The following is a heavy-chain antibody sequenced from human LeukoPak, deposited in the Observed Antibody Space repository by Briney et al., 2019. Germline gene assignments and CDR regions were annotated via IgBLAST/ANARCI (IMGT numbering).Heavy chain of an antibody. V-gene: IGHV3-53*01. CDR1: GFTVSSNY. CDR3: AREAPSGYDGYYYYYMDV. CDR2: IYSGGST. Sequence: GRSLRLSCAASGFTVSSNYMSSVRHPPGKGLELVSVIYSGGSTYYAHSVKGRFTISRDNSKHTLYLQMHGLRAEDTAVYYCAREAPSGYDGYYYYYMDVWGKGTTVTVSS. D-gene: IGHD5-12*01. J-gene: IGHJ6*03.